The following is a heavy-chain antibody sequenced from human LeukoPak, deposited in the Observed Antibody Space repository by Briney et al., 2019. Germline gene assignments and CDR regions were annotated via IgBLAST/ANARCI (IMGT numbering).Heavy chain of an antibody. CDR1: GGSINTPNYY. Sequence: SETLSLTCTVSGGSINTPNYYWDWIRQTPGKGLEGIGNIFYSGGTYYSPSLTSRVTISVDTSKNQFSLKLSSVTAADTAVYYCARGYSSSWYPATEFDYWGQGTLVTVSS. V-gene: IGHV4-39*07. CDR2: IFYSGGT. CDR3: ARGYSSSWYPATEFDY. J-gene: IGHJ4*02. D-gene: IGHD6-13*01.